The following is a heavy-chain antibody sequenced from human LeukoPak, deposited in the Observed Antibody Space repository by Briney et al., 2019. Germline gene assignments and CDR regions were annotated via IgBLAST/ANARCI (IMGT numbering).Heavy chain of an antibody. CDR3: ARALRCFDWLPLNYFDY. D-gene: IGHD3-9*01. CDR2: TYYRSKWYN. CDR1: GDSVSSNSAA. Sequence: SQTLSLTCSISGDSVSSNSAAWNWIRQSPSRGLEWLGRTYYRSKWYNDYAVSVKSRITINPDTSKNQFSLQLNSVTPEDTAVYYCARALRCFDWLPLNYFDYWGQGTLVTVSS. J-gene: IGHJ4*02. V-gene: IGHV6-1*01.